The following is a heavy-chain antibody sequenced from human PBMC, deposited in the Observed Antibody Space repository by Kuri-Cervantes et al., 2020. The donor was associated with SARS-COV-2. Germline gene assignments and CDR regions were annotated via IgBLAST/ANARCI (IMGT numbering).Heavy chain of an antibody. CDR1: GDSVSSNSAA. J-gene: IGHJ4*02. D-gene: IGHD2-2*01. V-gene: IGHV6-1*01. CDR2: TYYRSKWYN. Sequence: SQTLSLTCAISGDSVSSNSAAWNWIRQSPSRGLEWLGRTYYRSKWYNDYAVSVKSRITINPDTSKNQFSLQLNSVTPEDTAVYYCARAVGYCSSTSCYFVYWGQGTLVTVSS. CDR3: ARAVGYCSSTSCYFVY.